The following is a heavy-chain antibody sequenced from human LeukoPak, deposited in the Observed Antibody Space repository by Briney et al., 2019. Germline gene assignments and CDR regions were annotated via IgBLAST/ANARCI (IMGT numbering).Heavy chain of an antibody. CDR2: INHSGST. D-gene: IGHD3-22*01. J-gene: IGHJ4*02. CDR1: GGSFSGYY. Sequence: SETLSLTCAVYGGSFSGYYWSWTRQPPGKGLEWIGEINHSGSTNYNPSLKSRVTISVDTSKNQFSLKLSSVTAADTAVYYCASTWVSDDSSGYYSYWGQGTLVTVSS. V-gene: IGHV4-34*01. CDR3: ASTWVSDDSSGYYSY.